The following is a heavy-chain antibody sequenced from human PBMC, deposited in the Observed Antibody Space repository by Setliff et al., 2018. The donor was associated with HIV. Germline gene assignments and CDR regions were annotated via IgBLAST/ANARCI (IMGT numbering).Heavy chain of an antibody. D-gene: IGHD3-3*01. CDR1: GGSFSAYH. CDR2: INHSGST. V-gene: IGHV4-34*01. CDR3: ARGRDYTGSWFRPFYLDF. J-gene: IGHJ4*01. Sequence: SETLSLTCAVYGGSFSAYHWSWIRQTPGKGLEWLGEINHSGSTAYNLALESRVSMSIDTSKNQYSLKLTSVTAADTAIYYCARGRDYTGSWFRPFYLDFWGHGNLVTVSS.